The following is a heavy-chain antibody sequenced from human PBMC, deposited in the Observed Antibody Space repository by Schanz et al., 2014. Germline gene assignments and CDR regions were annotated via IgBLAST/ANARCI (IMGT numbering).Heavy chain of an antibody. CDR3: VKDDRGDVVVVAANY. Sequence: EVQLLESGGGLVQPGGSLRLSCIGSGFTFRSYALGWVRQAPGKGLEWVSLVSASGGGTFYADSVKGRFTISRDNSRNTVYLQKSSLRAEDTAVYYCVKDDRGDVVVVAANYWGQGAQXIVSS. J-gene: IGHJ4*02. V-gene: IGHV3-23*01. CDR1: GFTFRSYA. D-gene: IGHD2-15*01. CDR2: VSASGGGT.